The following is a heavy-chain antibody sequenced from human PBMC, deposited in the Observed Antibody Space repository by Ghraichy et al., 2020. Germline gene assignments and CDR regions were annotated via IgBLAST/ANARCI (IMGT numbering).Heavy chain of an antibody. CDR1: GFTLSDYG. Sequence: GGSLRLSCVGSGFTLSDYGMNWVRQSPGKGLEWVSYITSRGTSRFYADSVKGRFTISRDNAQNSLSLQMNSLRAEDTAVYYCSRGGGAGTPVLYHMDVWGLGTTVTVSS. CDR2: ITSRGTSR. D-gene: IGHD6-19*01. V-gene: IGHV3-48*01. J-gene: IGHJ6*02. CDR3: SRGGGAGTPVLYHMDV.